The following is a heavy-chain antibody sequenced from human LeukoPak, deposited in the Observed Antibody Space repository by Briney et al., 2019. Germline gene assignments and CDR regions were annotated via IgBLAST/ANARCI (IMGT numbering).Heavy chain of an antibody. CDR1: GNSISNGDY. J-gene: IGHJ4*02. V-gene: IGHV4-38-2*02. Sequence: PSETLSLTCAVSGNSISNGDYWGWIRQSPGKGLEWIGNINHRGITFYNPSLVSRVTISVDTSKNQFFLRVTSVTAADTAVYYCVRDPSEDGDFFFDSWGQGTLVTVSS. CDR3: VRDPSEDGDFFFDS. CDR2: INHRGIT. D-gene: IGHD4-17*01.